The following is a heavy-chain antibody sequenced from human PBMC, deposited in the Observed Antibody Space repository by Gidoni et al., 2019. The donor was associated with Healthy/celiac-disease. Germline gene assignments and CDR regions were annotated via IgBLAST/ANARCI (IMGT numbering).Heavy chain of an antibody. CDR2: ISYDGSNK. J-gene: IGHJ6*02. CDR1: GFTFSSYG. D-gene: IGHD3-3*01. CDR3: AKVDRTYYDFWSGFEDGMDV. V-gene: IGHV3-30*18. Sequence: QVQLVESGGGVVQPGRSLRLSCAASGFTFSSYGMHWVRQAPGKGLEWVAVISYDGSNKYYADSVKGRFTISRDNSKNTLYLQMNSLRAEDTAVYYCAKVDRTYYDFWSGFEDGMDVWGQGTTVTVSS.